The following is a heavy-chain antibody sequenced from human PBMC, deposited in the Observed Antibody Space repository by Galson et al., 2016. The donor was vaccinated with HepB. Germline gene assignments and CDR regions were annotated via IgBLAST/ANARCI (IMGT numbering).Heavy chain of an antibody. CDR3: AREGFTSGRCGGFDY. CDR2: ISHDGKGT. D-gene: IGHD5-12*01. Sequence: SLRLSCAASGFTFPTSVFHWVRQAPGKGLEWVAGISHDGKGTYYTDSVKGRCIISSDNSKNTLYLQVDSRRAEDSALYYCAREGFTSGRCGGFDYWGQGALVTVSS. CDR1: GFTFPTSV. V-gene: IGHV3-30*04. J-gene: IGHJ4*02.